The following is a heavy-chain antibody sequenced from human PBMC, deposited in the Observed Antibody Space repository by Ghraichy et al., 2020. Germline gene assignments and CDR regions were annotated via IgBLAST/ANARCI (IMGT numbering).Heavy chain of an antibody. CDR3: ARQRVGAMGRYFDY. Sequence: SETLSLTCTVSGGSISSSSYYWGWIRQPPGKGLEWIGSIYYSGSTYYNPSLKSRVTISVDTSKNQFSLKLSSVTAADTAVYYCARQRVGAMGRYFDYWGQGTLVTVSS. D-gene: IGHD1-26*01. V-gene: IGHV4-39*01. CDR2: IYYSGST. J-gene: IGHJ4*02. CDR1: GGSISSSSYY.